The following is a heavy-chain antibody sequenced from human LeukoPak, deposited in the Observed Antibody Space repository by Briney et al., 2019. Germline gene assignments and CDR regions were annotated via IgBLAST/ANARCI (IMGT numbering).Heavy chain of an antibody. CDR2: IYHSGST. V-gene: IGHV4-38-2*02. CDR1: GYSISSGYY. D-gene: IGHD3-10*01. Sequence: SETLSLTCTVSGYSISSGYYWGWIRQPPGKGLEWIGSIYHSGSTYYNPSLKSRVTMSVDTSKNQFSLKLSSVTAADTAVYYCAREGRGINWFDPWGQGTLVTVSS. CDR3: AREGRGINWFDP. J-gene: IGHJ5*02.